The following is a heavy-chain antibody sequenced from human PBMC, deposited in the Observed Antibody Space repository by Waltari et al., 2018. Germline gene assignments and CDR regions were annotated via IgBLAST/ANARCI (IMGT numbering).Heavy chain of an antibody. CDR3: ARDALRGPTISDAFDI. Sequence: QVQLVQSGAEVKKPGSSVKVSCKASGGTFSSYAISWVRQAPGQGLEWMGGIIPIFGTANYAQKVQGRVTITADESTSTAYMELSSLRSEDTAVYYCARDALRGPTISDAFDIWGQGTMVTVSS. CDR2: IIPIFGTA. V-gene: IGHV1-69*01. D-gene: IGHD3-16*01. J-gene: IGHJ3*02. CDR1: GGTFSSYA.